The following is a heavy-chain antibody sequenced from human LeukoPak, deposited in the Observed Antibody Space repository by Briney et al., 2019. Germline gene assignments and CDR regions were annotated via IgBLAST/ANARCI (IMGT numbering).Heavy chain of an antibody. D-gene: IGHD4-11*01. Sequence: ASVKVSCKAPGGTFSSYAISWVRQAPGQGLEWMGGIIPIFGTANYAQKFQGRVTITADESTSTAYMELSSLRSEDTAVYYCAKEGDYSAPYNKNYFDYWGQGTLVTVSS. J-gene: IGHJ4*02. CDR3: AKEGDYSAPYNKNYFDY. CDR2: IIPIFGTA. CDR1: GGTFSSYA. V-gene: IGHV1-69*13.